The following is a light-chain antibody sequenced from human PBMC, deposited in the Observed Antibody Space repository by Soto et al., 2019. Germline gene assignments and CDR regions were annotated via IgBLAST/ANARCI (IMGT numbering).Light chain of an antibody. CDR1: QSVCRRY. J-gene: IGKJ4*01. V-gene: IGKV3-20*01. CDR2: DTS. CDR3: QYQGT. Sequence: IVLTQSPGTLSLSPGERATLSCRASQSVCRRYLAWYQQKPGQAPMLLIYDTSERASDIPDRFSGSGSGTDFTLTISRLVPEDFAVYYCQYQGTFGGGTKVEIK.